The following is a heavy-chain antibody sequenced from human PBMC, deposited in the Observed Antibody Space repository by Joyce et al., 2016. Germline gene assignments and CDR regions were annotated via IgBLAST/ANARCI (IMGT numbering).Heavy chain of an antibody. CDR2: ITYDGTNE. CDR1: GFNFSSYG. D-gene: IGHD3/OR15-3a*01. CDR3: AKSLDFWTGSPCDY. V-gene: IGHV3-30*18. J-gene: IGHJ4*02. Sequence: QVQLVESGRGLVQPGRSLRLSCVASGFNFSSYGLHWVRQAPGKGLEWVAVITYDGTNEWDGESVQGRFTISRDNSKKTLYLQMNSLRGDDTAVYYCAKSLDFWTGSPCDYWGQGTLVTVSS.